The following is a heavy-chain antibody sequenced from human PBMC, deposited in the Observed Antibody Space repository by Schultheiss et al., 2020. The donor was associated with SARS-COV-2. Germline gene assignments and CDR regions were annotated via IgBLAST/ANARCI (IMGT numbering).Heavy chain of an antibody. CDR1: GGSISSSNW. J-gene: IGHJ6*03. V-gene: IGHV4-4*02. CDR2: INHSGST. CDR3: ARGGDDFWSGYFAYYMDV. D-gene: IGHD3-3*01. Sequence: SETLSLTCAVSGGSISSSNWWSWVRQPPGKGLEWIGEINHSGSTNYNPSLKSRVTISVDTSKNQFSLKLSSVTAADTAVYYCARGGDDFWSGYFAYYMDVWGKGTTVTVSS.